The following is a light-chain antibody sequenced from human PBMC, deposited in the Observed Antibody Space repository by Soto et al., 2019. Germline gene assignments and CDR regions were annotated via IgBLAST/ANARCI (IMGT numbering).Light chain of an antibody. J-gene: IGLJ3*02. CDR2: EVS. V-gene: IGLV2-14*01. Sequence: QSALTQPASVSGSPGQSITISCTGTSSDVGGYKYVSWYQQHPGKAPKLIIYEVSDRPSGVTNRFSGSKSGNTASLTISGLQAEDEADYCFSSYTSNILEFGGGTKLTVL. CDR1: SSDVGGYKY. CDR3: SSYTSNILE.